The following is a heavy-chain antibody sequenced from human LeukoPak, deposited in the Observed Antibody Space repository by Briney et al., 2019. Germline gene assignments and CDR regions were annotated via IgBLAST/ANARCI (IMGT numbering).Heavy chain of an antibody. Sequence: PRRSLRLSCAAPGFTFSSYGMHWVRYAPGKGLERVAVIWYEGSKKYYADSVKGRFTISRDNSKTTLYLQMNTLRAEDTAVYYCARGPLDYGDSYYDYWGQGTLVTVSS. CDR3: ARGPLDYGDSYYDY. D-gene: IGHD4-17*01. CDR2: IWYEGSKK. J-gene: IGHJ4*02. V-gene: IGHV3-33*01. CDR1: GFTFSSYG.